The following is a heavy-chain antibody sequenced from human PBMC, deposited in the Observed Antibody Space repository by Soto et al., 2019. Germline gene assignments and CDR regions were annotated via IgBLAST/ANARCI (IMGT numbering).Heavy chain of an antibody. Sequence: ASVKVSCKASGYTFTSYGISWVRQAPGQGLEWMGWISAYNGNTNYAQKLQGRVTMTTDTSTSTAYMELRSLRSDDTAVYYCARDYGGYYDYIWGRPTDAFDIWGQGTMVTVSS. V-gene: IGHV1-18*01. J-gene: IGHJ3*02. CDR1: GYTFTSYG. CDR2: ISAYNGNT. D-gene: IGHD3-16*01. CDR3: ARDYGGYYDYIWGRPTDAFDI.